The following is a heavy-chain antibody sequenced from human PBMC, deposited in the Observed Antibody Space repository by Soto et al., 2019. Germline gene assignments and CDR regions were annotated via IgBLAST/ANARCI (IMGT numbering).Heavy chain of an antibody. CDR3: AKDLEIAAAGFDAFDI. CDR1: GFTFDDYA. J-gene: IGHJ3*02. V-gene: IGHV3-9*01. CDR2: ISWNSGSI. Sequence: GGSLRLSCAASGFTFDDYAMHWVRQAPGKGLEWVSGISWNSGSIGYADSVKGRFTISRDNAKNSLYLQMNSLRAEDTALYYCAKDLEIAAAGFDAFDIWGQGTMVTVSS. D-gene: IGHD6-13*01.